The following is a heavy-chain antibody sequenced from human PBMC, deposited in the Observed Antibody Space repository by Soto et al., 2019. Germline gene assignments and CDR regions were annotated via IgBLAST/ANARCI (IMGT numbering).Heavy chain of an antibody. CDR1: GGSISSSSYY. Sequence: KQSQTLSLTCTVSGGSISSSSYYWGWIRQPPGKGLEWIGSIYYSGSTYYNPSLKSRVTISVDTSKNQFSLKLSSVTAADTAVYYCARREAVAAPFDYWGQGTLVTVSS. CDR3: ARREAVAAPFDY. J-gene: IGHJ4*02. D-gene: IGHD6-19*01. CDR2: IYYSGST. V-gene: IGHV4-39*01.